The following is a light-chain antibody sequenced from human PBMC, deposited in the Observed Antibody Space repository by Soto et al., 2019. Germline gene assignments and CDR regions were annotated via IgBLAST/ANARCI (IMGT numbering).Light chain of an antibody. J-gene: IGKJ1*01. V-gene: IGKV1-39*01. Sequence: DIQMTQSPSSLSASVGDRVTITCRASQSISSYLNWYQQKPGKAPKLLIYAASILQSGVTSRFSGSGSGTDFTLTISSLQPDDVATYYCQQSYSTPRTFGQGTKVEIK. CDR1: QSISSY. CDR2: AAS. CDR3: QQSYSTPRT.